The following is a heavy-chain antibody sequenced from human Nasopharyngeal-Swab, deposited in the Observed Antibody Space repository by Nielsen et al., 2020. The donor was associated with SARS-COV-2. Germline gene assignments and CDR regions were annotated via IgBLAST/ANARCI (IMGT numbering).Heavy chain of an antibody. CDR3: AKATQIFWFGPFRNDAFDV. Sequence: GGSLRLSCVASGFSFNNYGMHWVRQAPGKGLEWVAVISYEGSKKFYVASVEGRFTVSRDFSKNTLFLQMNSLRPEDTAVYYCAKATQIFWFGPFRNDAFDVWGQGTLVTVSS. V-gene: IGHV3-30*18. CDR2: ISYEGSKK. CDR1: GFSFNNYG. J-gene: IGHJ3*01. D-gene: IGHD3-10*01.